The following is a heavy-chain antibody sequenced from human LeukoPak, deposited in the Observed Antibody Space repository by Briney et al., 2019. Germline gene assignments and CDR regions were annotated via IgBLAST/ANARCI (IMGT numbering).Heavy chain of an antibody. CDR3: AKVEFAAAGTVYFDY. Sequence: GGSLRLSCAASGFTFSSYGMHWVRQAPGKGLEWVAVISYDGSNKYYADSVKGRFTIFRDNSKNTLYLQMNSLRAEDTAVYYCAKVEFAAAGTVYFDYWGQGTLVTVSS. CDR2: ISYDGSNK. D-gene: IGHD6-13*01. CDR1: GFTFSSYG. V-gene: IGHV3-30*18. J-gene: IGHJ4*02.